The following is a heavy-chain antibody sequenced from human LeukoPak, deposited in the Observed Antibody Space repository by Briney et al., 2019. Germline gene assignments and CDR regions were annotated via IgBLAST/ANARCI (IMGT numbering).Heavy chain of an antibody. CDR3: ARAEGSSYHFDY. CDR1: GFTYSSYG. J-gene: IGHJ4*02. Sequence: PGRPLRHFCAASGFTYSSYGMHWVRQAPGKGLEGVAVIWYDGSNQYYADPLKGRFTISRDNSKNTRYLQMNSLRAEDTAVYYCARAEGSSYHFDYWGQGTLVTVSS. CDR2: IWYDGSNQ. V-gene: IGHV3-33*01. D-gene: IGHD6-6*01.